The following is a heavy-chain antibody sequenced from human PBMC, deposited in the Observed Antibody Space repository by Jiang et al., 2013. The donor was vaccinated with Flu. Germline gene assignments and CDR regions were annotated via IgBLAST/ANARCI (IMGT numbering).Heavy chain of an antibody. V-gene: IGHV1-69*17. Sequence: SGAEVKKPGSSVKVSCKASGDTLTYYVFSWVRQAPGQGLEWMGGIIPIVDLANYAQKFQGRVTINADKSTSTAYMELSSLRSEDTAVYYCARGDRGLIIHYFDYWGQGTLVTVSS. D-gene: IGHD2/OR15-2a*01. CDR3: ARGDRGLIIHYFDY. CDR2: IIPIVDLA. CDR1: GDTLTYYV. J-gene: IGHJ4*02.